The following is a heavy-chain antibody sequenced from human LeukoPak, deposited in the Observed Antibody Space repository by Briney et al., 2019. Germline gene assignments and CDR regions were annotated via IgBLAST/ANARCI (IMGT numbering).Heavy chain of an antibody. Sequence: SSETLSLTCTVSGGSISSGGYYWSWIRQHPGKGLEWVANIKHDGSEKFYVDSVKGRFTISRDNAKNSLYLQMNSLRAEDTAVYYCARCRDGYKHFDYWGQGILVTVSS. CDR3: ARCRDGYKHFDY. CDR2: IKHDGSEK. J-gene: IGHJ4*02. V-gene: IGHV3-7*01. D-gene: IGHD5-24*01. CDR1: GGSISSGGYY.